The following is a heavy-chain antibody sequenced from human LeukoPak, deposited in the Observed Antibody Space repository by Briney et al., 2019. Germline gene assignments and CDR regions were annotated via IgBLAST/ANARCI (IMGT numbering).Heavy chain of an antibody. V-gene: IGHV4-59*01. CDR2: IYYSGST. D-gene: IGHD4-23*01. CDR1: GGSISSYY. CDR3: ARGGTVDYYYYYMDV. J-gene: IGHJ6*03. Sequence: SETLSLTCTVSGGSISSYYWSWIRQPPGEGLEWIGYIYYSGSTNYNPSLKSRVTISVDTSKNQFSLKLSSVTAADTAVYYCARGGTVDYYYYYMDVWGKGTTVTISS.